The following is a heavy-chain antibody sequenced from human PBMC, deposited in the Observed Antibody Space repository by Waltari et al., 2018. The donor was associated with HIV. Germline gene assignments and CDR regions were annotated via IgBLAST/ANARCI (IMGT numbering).Heavy chain of an antibody. CDR2: IGTSDNST. CDR3: ASEAAVSAGPLDS. CDR1: GLCGAPSA. V-gene: IGHV3-23*05. D-gene: IGHD6-19*01. Sequence: EVHLAESGGGLVQPGESLRISCAVSGLCGAPSALTWVRQAPGKGLQWVSSIGTSDNSTYYLDSVRGRFLISRDDSQTTVSLQMDRLTTNDTAVYYCASEAAVSAGPLDSWGQGIAVIVSS. J-gene: IGHJ4*02.